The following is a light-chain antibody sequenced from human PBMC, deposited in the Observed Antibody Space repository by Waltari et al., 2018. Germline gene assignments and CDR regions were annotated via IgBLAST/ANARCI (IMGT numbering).Light chain of an antibody. CDR1: SSDVGGFNY. Sequence: QSALTQPASVSGSPGQSITISCTGTSSDVGGFNYVSWYQQHPGKAPKLMIYDISKRPSGVSNRCSGSKSGNTASLTISGLRAEDESDYYCSSYTSRNTLIFGGGTKLTVL. CDR3: SSYTSRNTLI. V-gene: IGLV2-14*01. J-gene: IGLJ2*01. CDR2: DIS.